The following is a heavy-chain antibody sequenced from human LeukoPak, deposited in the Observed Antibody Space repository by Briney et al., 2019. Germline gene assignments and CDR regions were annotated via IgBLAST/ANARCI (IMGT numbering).Heavy chain of an antibody. Sequence: GASVKVSCKASGYTFTSYDINWVRQATGQGLEWMGWMNPNSGNTGYAQKFQGRVTMTRNTPISTAYMELSSLRSEDTAVYYCARALRWCSGGSCYRYYFDYWGQGTLVTVSS. CDR2: MNPNSGNT. J-gene: IGHJ4*02. D-gene: IGHD2-15*01. CDR1: GYTFTSYD. V-gene: IGHV1-8*01. CDR3: ARALRWCSGGSCYRYYFDY.